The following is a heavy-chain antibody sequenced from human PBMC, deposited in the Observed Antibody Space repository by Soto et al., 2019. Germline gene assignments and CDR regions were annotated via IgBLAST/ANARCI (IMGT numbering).Heavy chain of an antibody. CDR3: ASANTAVAGGY. CDR1: GFTFSSYS. J-gene: IGHJ4*02. V-gene: IGHV3-21*01. Sequence: GGSLRLSCAASGFTFSSYSMNWVRQAPGKGLEWVSSISSSSSYIYYADSVKGRFTISRDNAKNSLYLQMNSLRAEDTAVYYCASANTAVAGGYWGQGTLVTVSS. D-gene: IGHD6-19*01. CDR2: ISSSSSYI.